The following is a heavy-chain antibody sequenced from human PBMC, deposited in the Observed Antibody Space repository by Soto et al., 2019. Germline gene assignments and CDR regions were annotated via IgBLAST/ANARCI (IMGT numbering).Heavy chain of an antibody. D-gene: IGHD1-1*01. CDR3: VRGDNWNDEASDY. J-gene: IGHJ4*02. CDR2: IWSDGNNR. CDR1: GFMFSNHG. V-gene: IGHV3-33*01. Sequence: QVQLVESGGGVVQPGRSLRLSCAASGFMFSNHGMHWVRQAPGKGLEWVAVIWSDGNNRYYADSVKGRFTISRDNSKNTVYQKMSSLRAEDTAVYYCVRGDNWNDEASDYWGQGTLVTVSS.